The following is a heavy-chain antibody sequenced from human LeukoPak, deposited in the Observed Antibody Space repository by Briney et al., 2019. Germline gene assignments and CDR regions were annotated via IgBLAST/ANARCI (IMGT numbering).Heavy chain of an antibody. Sequence: GGSVRLSCAASGFTFATYAMSWARRAPGKGLEWVSAISASGRGTYYADSVKGRFTISRDNAKNSLYLQMNSLRAEDTAVYYCASDREYYYGSGSFDYWGQGTLVTVSS. D-gene: IGHD3-10*01. V-gene: IGHV3-23*01. CDR3: ASDREYYYGSGSFDY. J-gene: IGHJ4*02. CDR2: ISASGRGT. CDR1: GFTFATYA.